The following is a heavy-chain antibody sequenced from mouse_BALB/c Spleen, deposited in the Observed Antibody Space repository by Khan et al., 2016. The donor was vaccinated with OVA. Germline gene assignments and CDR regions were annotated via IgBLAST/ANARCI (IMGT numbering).Heavy chain of an antibody. D-gene: IGHD2-2*01. J-gene: IGHJ4*01. CDR2: ISSGGHYT. CDR1: GFTFSSFA. Sequence: EVELVESGGGVVKPGGSLKLSCSASGFTFSSFAMSWVRQTPEKRLEWVATISSGGHYTFYPDSVKGRFIISRDNARNTLYLQMSSLRSEDTAMXYSARSLVDYYSMDYWGRGTSVTVTS. V-gene: IGHV5-9-3*01. CDR3: ARSLVDYYSMDY.